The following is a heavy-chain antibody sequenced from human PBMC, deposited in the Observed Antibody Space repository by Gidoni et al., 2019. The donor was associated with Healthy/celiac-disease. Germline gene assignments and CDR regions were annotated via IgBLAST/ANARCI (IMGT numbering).Heavy chain of an antibody. V-gene: IGHV4-59*12. CDR2: IYYSGST. J-gene: IGHJ4*02. D-gene: IGHD1-26*01. CDR1: GGSISSYY. Sequence: QVQLQESGPGLVKPSETLSLTCTVSGGSISSYYWSWIRQPPGKGLEWIGYIYYSGSTNYNPSLKSRVTISVDTSKNQFSLKLSSVTAADTAVYYCARVGWSEYYFDYWGQGTLVTVSS. CDR3: ARVGWSEYYFDY.